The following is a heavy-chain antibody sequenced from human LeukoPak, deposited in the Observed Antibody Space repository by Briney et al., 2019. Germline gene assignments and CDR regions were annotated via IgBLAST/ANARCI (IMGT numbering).Heavy chain of an antibody. D-gene: IGHD5-12*01. CDR3: ARDVGHSGSAMYYFDH. J-gene: IGHJ4*02. V-gene: IGHV4-59*01. CDR1: GGSISSYY. CDR2: VYYSGST. Sequence: PSETPSLTCSVSGGSISSYYWSWIRQTPGKGLEWFGYVYYSGSTNYNPSFKSRVTISVDTSKNQFSLKLTSVTAADTAIYYCARDVGHSGSAMYYFDHWGQGTLVTVSS.